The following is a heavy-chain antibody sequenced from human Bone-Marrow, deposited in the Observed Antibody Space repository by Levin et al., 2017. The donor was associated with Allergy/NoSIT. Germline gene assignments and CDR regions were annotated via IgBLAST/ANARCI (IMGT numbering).Heavy chain of an antibody. CDR2: ISWDGGST. Sequence: GGSLRLSCAASGFTFDDYTMHWVRQAPGKGLEWVSLISWDGGSTYYADSVKGRFTISRDNSKNSLYLQMNSLRTEDTALYYCAKDIESAGYSGYDSSAFDIWGQGTMVTVSS. CDR3: AKDIESAGYSGYDSSAFDI. V-gene: IGHV3-43*01. J-gene: IGHJ3*02. D-gene: IGHD5-12*01. CDR1: GFTFDDYT.